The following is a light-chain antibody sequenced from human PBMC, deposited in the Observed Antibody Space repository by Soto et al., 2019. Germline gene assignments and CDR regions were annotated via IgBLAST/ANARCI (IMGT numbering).Light chain of an antibody. J-gene: IGKJ5*01. Sequence: DIVMTQSPDSLAVSLGERATINCKSSQSVLYSSNNKNYLACYQQNPGQPPKLLIYWASTRESGVPDRFSGSGSGTDFTLTISSLQAEDVAVYYCQQYYSTPFTFGQGTRLEIK. CDR2: WAS. CDR3: QQYYSTPFT. CDR1: QSVLYSSNNKNY. V-gene: IGKV4-1*01.